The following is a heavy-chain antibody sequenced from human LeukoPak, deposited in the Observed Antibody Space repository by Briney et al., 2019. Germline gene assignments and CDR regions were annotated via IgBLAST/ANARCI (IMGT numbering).Heavy chain of an antibody. Sequence: SVKVSCKASVYTFTDYYIHWVRQARGHAREWMGWINPNSGVTNYAQTFQGRVTMTRDTSITTAYLELSRLRSDDTAVYYCARIGYNHHLDYWGQGTLVTVSS. V-gene: IGHV1-2*02. J-gene: IGHJ4*02. CDR3: ARIGYNHHLDY. D-gene: IGHD5-24*01. CDR1: VYTFTDYY. CDR2: INPNSGVT.